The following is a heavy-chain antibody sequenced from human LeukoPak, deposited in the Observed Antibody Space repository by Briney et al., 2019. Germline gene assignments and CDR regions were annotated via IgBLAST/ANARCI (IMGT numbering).Heavy chain of an antibody. J-gene: IGHJ6*02. V-gene: IGHV1-69*01. D-gene: IGHD4-17*01. CDR1: RGTFSRYA. CDR3: ARDGIDYGDPWRV. Sequence: SMKVSCQASRGTFSRYAINWVRPGPRPGLEGMGGIIPIFGTANYAQKFQGRVTITADESTSTAYMELSSLRSEDTAVYYCARDGIDYGDPWRVWGQGTTVTVSS. CDR2: IIPIFGTA.